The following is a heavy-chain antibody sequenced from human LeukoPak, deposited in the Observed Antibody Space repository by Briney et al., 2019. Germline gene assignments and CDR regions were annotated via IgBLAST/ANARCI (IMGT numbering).Heavy chain of an antibody. V-gene: IGHV1-3*01. CDR2: INAGNGNT. J-gene: IGHJ1*01. D-gene: IGHD3-3*01. CDR1: GYTFTSYA. CDR3: ARDSSGDFWSGYRAEYFQH. Sequence: ASVKVSCKASGYTFTSYAMHWVRQAPGQRLEWMGWINAGNGNTKYSQKFQGRVTITRDTSASTAYMELRSLRSDDTAVYYCARDSSGDFWSGYRAEYFQHWGQGTLVTVSS.